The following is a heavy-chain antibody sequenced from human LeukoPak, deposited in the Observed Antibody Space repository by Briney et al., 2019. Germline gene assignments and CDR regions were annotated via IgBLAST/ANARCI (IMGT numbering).Heavy chain of an antibody. CDR1: GYTFIDYY. D-gene: IGHD6-13*01. CDR3: TRDYLTAAGSDAFDI. V-gene: IGHV1-18*04. J-gene: IGHJ3*02. CDR2: ISPYNGNT. Sequence: ASVKVSCKASGYTFIDYYIHWVRQAPGQGLEWMAWISPYNGNTKYARKFQGRVTVTTDTSTTTAYMDLRSLRSDDTAVYYCTRDYLTAAGSDAFDIWGQGTMVTVSS.